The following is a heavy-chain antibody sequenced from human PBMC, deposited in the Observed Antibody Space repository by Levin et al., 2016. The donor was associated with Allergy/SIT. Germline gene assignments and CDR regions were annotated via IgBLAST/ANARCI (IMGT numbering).Heavy chain of an antibody. CDR2: ISPDGGTT. CDR3: VKTPRDAFDV. J-gene: IGHJ3*01. V-gene: IGHV3-64D*09. CDR1: EFSFGTYT. Sequence: GGSLRLSCSASEFSFGTYTVYWVRQAPGKGLEYVSSISPDGGTTFYSPSLKGRFTVSRDNSKNTLYLQMDSLRADDTAVYYCVKTPRDAFDVWGQGTLVTVSS.